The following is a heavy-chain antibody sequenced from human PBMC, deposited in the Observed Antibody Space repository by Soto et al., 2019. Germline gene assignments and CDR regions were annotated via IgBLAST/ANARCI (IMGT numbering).Heavy chain of an antibody. CDR3: ARYIPGVRYYGMDV. Sequence: GGSLRLSCAASGFTFDIYAMSWVRQAPGEGLEWVSTIIGSGGTPYYADSVKGRFTISRDNSKNTLYVQMNSLRADDTAEYYCARYIPGVRYYGMDVWGQGTTVTVSS. J-gene: IGHJ6*02. V-gene: IGHV3-23*01. CDR1: GFTFDIYA. D-gene: IGHD2-2*01. CDR2: IIGSGGTP.